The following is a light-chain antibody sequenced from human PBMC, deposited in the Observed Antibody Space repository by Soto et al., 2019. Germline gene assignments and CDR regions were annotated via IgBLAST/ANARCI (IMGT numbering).Light chain of an antibody. CDR2: EVS. Sequence: QSALTQPASVSVSPGQSSTISCTGTSSDVGGYNDVSWYQQHPGKAPKRMIYEVSNRPSGVSNRVSGSKSGNTASLTISGLQSEDEADYYCSSYTSSSPLVFGTGTQLTVL. CDR1: SSDVGGYND. V-gene: IGLV2-14*01. J-gene: IGLJ1*01. CDR3: SSYTSSSPLV.